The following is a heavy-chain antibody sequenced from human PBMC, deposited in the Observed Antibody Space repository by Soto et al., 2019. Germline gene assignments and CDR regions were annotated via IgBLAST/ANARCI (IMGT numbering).Heavy chain of an antibody. Sequence: SETLSLTCAVYGGSLSGYYWTWIRQPPGKGLEWIGEITHSGSTNYNPSLKSRVTISVDTSKNQFSLNLNSVTAADTAVYYCARSSVRGWSYWGQGTLVTVSS. CDR2: ITHSGST. V-gene: IGHV4-34*01. CDR1: GGSLSGYY. J-gene: IGHJ4*02. D-gene: IGHD3-10*02. CDR3: ARSSVRGWSY.